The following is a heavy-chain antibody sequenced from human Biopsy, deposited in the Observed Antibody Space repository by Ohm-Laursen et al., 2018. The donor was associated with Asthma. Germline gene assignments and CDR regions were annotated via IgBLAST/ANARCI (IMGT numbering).Heavy chain of an antibody. CDR1: GLSFSVFV. CDR3: AKDPRNYGDNVAGMKV. CDR2: ISYDVSTK. J-gene: IGHJ3*01. Sequence: SLRLSCSSSGLSFSVFVIHCFLQAPGKGLVWGAVISYDVSTKYYADSVKGRFTITRDNSKNTLYLQRSSLRVEDTAVYYGAKDPRNYGDNVAGMKVWGQGTGVNVSS. D-gene: IGHD4-17*01. V-gene: IGHV3-30*18.